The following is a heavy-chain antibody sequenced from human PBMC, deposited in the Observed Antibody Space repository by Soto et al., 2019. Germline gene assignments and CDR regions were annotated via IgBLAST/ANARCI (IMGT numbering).Heavy chain of an antibody. D-gene: IGHD2-8*02. CDR1: GFTCSSYD. V-gene: IGHV3-23*01. Sequence: RLSCAASGFTCSSYDMSWVRQAPGKGLEWVSTILVAGSTHYPDSVKGRFTISRDISKNTVFLQMNSLTAGDTAVYYCAKATATGGGAFHICGQGTVVTV. CDR3: AKATATGGGAFHI. CDR2: ILVAGST. J-gene: IGHJ3*02.